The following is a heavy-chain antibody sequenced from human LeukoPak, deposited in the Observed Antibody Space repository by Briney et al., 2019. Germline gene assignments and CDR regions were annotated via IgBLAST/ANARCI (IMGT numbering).Heavy chain of an antibody. CDR1: GFTFDDYA. CDR2: ISWNSGSI. Sequence: GGSLRLSCAASGFTFDDYAMHWVRQAPGKGLEWVSGISWNSGSIGYADSVKGRFTISRDNAKNSLYLQMNSLRAEDTALYYCAKVMVREISETKFDYWGQGTLVTVSS. CDR3: AKVMVREISETKFDY. D-gene: IGHD3-10*01. J-gene: IGHJ4*02. V-gene: IGHV3-9*01.